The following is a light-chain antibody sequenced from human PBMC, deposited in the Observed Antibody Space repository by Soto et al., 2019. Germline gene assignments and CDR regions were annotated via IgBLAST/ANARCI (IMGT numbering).Light chain of an antibody. V-gene: IGKV3-15*01. J-gene: IGKJ5*01. Sequence: IVMTQSPATLSLYPGERATLSCRASQSVSSNLAWYQQKPGQAPRLLIYGASTRATGIPARFSGSGSGTEFTLTISSLQSEDFAVYYCQQYNNWPSITFGQGTRLEI. CDR2: GAS. CDR1: QSVSSN. CDR3: QQYNNWPSIT.